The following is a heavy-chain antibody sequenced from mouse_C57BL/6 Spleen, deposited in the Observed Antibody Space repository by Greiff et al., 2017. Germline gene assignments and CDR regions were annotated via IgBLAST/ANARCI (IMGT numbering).Heavy chain of an antibody. CDR1: GYTFTSYG. V-gene: IGHV1-81*01. CDR3: ARSGDYDDGDYFDY. CDR2: IYPRSGNT. D-gene: IGHD2-4*01. Sequence: VKLMESGAELARPGASVKLSCKASGYTFTSYGISWVKQRTGQGLEWIGEIYPRSGNTYYNEKFKGKATLTADKSSSTAYMELRSLTSEDSAVYFCARSGDYDDGDYFDYWGQGTTLTVSS. J-gene: IGHJ2*01.